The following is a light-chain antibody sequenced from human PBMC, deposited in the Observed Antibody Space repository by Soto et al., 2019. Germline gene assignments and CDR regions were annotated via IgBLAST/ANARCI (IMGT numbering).Light chain of an antibody. J-gene: IGKJ1*01. Sequence: IVLTQSPATLSLSPGERATLSCRASQSVSSYFAWYQQKPGQAPRLLIYDTSARAAGIPARFSGSGSGTDFTLTINRLEPEDFAVYYCQQYDSSPRTFGQGTKVDIK. CDR1: QSVSSY. CDR3: QQYDSSPRT. CDR2: DTS. V-gene: IGKV3-11*01.